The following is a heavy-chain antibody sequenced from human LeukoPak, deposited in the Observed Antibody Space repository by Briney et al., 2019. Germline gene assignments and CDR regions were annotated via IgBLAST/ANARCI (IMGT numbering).Heavy chain of an antibody. CDR2: IYHSGST. V-gene: IGHV4-59*01. CDR1: GGSISSYY. Sequence: PSETLSLTCTVSGGSISSYYWSWIRQPPGKGLEWIGYIYHSGSTNYNPSLKSRVTISVDTSKNQFSLKLSSVTAADTAVYYCARGSYSSSGVNWFDPWGQGTLVTVSS. D-gene: IGHD6-13*01. CDR3: ARGSYSSSGVNWFDP. J-gene: IGHJ5*02.